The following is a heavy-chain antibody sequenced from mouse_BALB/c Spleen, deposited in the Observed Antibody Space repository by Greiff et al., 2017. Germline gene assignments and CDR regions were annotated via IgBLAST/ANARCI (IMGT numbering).Heavy chain of an antibody. CDR2: ISNGGGST. CDR1: GFTFSSYT. Sequence: EVKVEESGGGLVQPGGSLKLSCAASGFTFSSYTMSWVRQTPEKRLEWVAYISNGGGSTYYPDTVKGRFTISRDNAKNTLYLQMSSLKSEDTAMYYCARHRNDYSWFAYWGQGTLVTVSA. J-gene: IGHJ3*01. CDR3: ARHRNDYSWFAY. D-gene: IGHD2-4*01. V-gene: IGHV5-12-2*01.